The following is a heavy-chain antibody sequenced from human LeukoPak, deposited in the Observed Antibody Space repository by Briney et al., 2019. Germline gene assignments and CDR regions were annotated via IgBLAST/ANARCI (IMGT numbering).Heavy chain of an antibody. D-gene: IGHD6-6*01. Sequence: PGGSLRLSCAAPGFTFSSYWMNWARQAPGKGLEWVASINHNGNVNYYVDSVKGRFTISRDNSKNTLYLQMNSLRAEDTAVYYCATYSSSSDFYYYGMDVWGQGTTVTVSS. CDR3: ATYSSSSDFYYYGMDV. V-gene: IGHV3-7*01. J-gene: IGHJ6*02. CDR2: INHNGNVN. CDR1: GFTFSSYW.